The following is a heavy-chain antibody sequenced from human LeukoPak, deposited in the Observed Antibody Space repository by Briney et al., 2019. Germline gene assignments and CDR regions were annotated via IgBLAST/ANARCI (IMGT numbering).Heavy chain of an antibody. CDR2: ISGSGGNT. CDR3: ARSPRERFVGWRYNWFDP. Sequence: QPGGSLRLSCAASGFTFSSYWMSWVRQAPGKGLEWVSGISGSGGNTYYADSVKGRFTISRDNSKNTLYLQINSLRAEDTAVYYCARSPRERFVGWRYNWFDPWGQGTLVTVSS. J-gene: IGHJ5*02. V-gene: IGHV3-23*01. D-gene: IGHD1-26*01. CDR1: GFTFSSYW.